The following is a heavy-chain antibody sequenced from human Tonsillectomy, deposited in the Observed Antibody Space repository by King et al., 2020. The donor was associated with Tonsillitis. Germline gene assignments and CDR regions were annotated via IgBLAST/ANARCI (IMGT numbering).Heavy chain of an antibody. D-gene: IGHD2-15*01. Sequence: MQLQESGPGLVKPSQTLSLTCTVSGGSISGGGYYWSWIRQPPGKGLEWIGYIFNSDNTYYNPSLKRRPTISLATSKNHFSLKLGSVTAADTAVYYCVRYEGGVFDPWGQGTLVTVSS. CDR1: GGSISGGGYY. CDR2: IFNSDNT. V-gene: IGHV4-31*03. CDR3: VRYEGGVFDP. J-gene: IGHJ5*02.